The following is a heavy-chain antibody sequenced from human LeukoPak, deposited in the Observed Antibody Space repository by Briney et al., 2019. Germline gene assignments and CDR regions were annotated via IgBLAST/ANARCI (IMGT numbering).Heavy chain of an antibody. CDR3: TTGGGTCDD. CDR2: IKSKTDGGTT. Sequence: GGSLRLSFAASGFTFSNAWMGWVRQAPGKGLEWVGRIKSKTDGGTTDYAATVKGRFTISRDDSKNTLYLQMNTLKTEDTGIYYCTTGGGTCDDWGQGALVTVSS. D-gene: IGHD3-16*01. V-gene: IGHV3-15*01. J-gene: IGHJ4*02. CDR1: GFTFSNAW.